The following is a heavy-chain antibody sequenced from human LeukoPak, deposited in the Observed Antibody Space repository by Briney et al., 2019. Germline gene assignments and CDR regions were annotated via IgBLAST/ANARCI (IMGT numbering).Heavy chain of an antibody. V-gene: IGHV3-72*01. Sequence: PGGSLRLSCAAPEFTFSDHHMDWVRQAPGEGLEWVARIRNKANRYTTEYAASVKGRFTISRDDSENSLYLQMDSLKTEDTAVYYCARSPLGIAPFDYWGQGTLVTVSS. CDR3: ARSPLGIAPFDY. D-gene: IGHD7-27*01. J-gene: IGHJ4*02. CDR2: IRNKANRYTT. CDR1: EFTFSDHH.